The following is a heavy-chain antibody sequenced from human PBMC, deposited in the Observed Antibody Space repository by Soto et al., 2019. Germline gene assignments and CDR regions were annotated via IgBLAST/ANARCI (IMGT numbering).Heavy chain of an antibody. J-gene: IGHJ4*02. V-gene: IGHV1-2*02. Sequence: ASVKVSCKASGYTFTDYVMHWVLQAPGQGLEWMGWINPNTGGTNYAQKFQGRVTMTRDTSIRTAYMELSRLTSDDTAVYYCEAFTRTPASFWGQGTLVTVSS. D-gene: IGHD2-2*01. CDR1: GYTFTDYV. CDR2: INPNTGGT. CDR3: EAFTRTPASF.